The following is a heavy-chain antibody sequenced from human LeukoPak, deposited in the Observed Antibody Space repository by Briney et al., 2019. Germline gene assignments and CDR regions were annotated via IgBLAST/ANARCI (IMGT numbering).Heavy chain of an antibody. CDR1: GFTVSSNY. J-gene: IGHJ4*02. CDR2: ISSSSSYI. D-gene: IGHD6-6*01. Sequence: GGSLRLSCAASGFTVSSNYMNWVRQAPGKGLEWVSSISSSSSYIYYADSVKGRFTISRDNAKNSLYLQMNSLRAEDTAVYYCARYRRGVAARPVGDYWGQGTLVTVSS. CDR3: ARYRRGVAARPVGDY. V-gene: IGHV3-21*01.